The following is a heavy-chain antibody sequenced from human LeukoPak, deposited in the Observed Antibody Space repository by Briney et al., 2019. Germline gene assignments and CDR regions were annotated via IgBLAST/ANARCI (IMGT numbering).Heavy chain of an antibody. V-gene: IGHV1-18*01. CDR1: GYTFTSYG. CDR3: ARTADYYDSSGYAFYFDY. J-gene: IGHJ4*02. Sequence: ASVKVSCKASGYTFTSYGISWVRQAPGQGLEWMRWISAYNGNTNYAQKLQGRVTMTTDTSTSTAYMELRSLRSDDTAVYYCARTADYYDSSGYAFYFDYWGQGTLVTVSS. D-gene: IGHD3-22*01. CDR2: ISAYNGNT.